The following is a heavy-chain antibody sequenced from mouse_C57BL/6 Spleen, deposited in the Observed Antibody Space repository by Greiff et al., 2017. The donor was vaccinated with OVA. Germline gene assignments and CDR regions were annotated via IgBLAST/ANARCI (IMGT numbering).Heavy chain of an antibody. CDR2: IYPYDSET. CDR3: SREDGNYYFDY. V-gene: IGHV1-61*01. D-gene: IGHD2-1*01. CDR1: GYTFTSYW. J-gene: IGHJ2*01. Sequence: QVQLQQPGAELVRPGSSVKLSCKASGYTFTSYWMDWVKQRPGQGLEWIGNIYPYDSETQYNQKFKDKATLTVDKSTSTAYMQLSRLTSAASAVYCCSREDGNYYFDYWGKGTTLTVSS.